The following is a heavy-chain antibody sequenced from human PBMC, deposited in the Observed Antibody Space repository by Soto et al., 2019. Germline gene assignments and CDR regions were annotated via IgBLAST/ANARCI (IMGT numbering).Heavy chain of an antibody. V-gene: IGHV1-69*13. CDR2: IIPIFGTA. CDR1: VGPLSSYA. Sequence: SVKVACKSSVGPLSSYAISWVRQAPGQGLEWMGGIIPIFGTANYAQKFQGRVTITADESTSTAYMELSSLRSEDTAVYYCARVPYSSSVWFDPWGQGTLVTVSS. J-gene: IGHJ5*02. CDR3: ARVPYSSSVWFDP. D-gene: IGHD6-6*01.